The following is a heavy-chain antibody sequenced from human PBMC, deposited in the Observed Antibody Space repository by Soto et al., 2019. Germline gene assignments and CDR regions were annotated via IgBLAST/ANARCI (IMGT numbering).Heavy chain of an antibody. CDR3: ARQGYCREGICYRWFDP. CDR1: GGSISKSDYY. V-gene: IGHV4-39*01. CDR2: IHYTGIT. Sequence: QLQLEESGPGLVKPSETLSLTCTVSGGSISKSDYYWAWIRQPPGEGLEWIASIHYTGITYYNSSLRSRTPRSVDTSKNHFSLKLSSVTAADTALYYCARQGYCREGICYRWFDPWGQGTLVTVSS. D-gene: IGHD2-15*01. J-gene: IGHJ5*02.